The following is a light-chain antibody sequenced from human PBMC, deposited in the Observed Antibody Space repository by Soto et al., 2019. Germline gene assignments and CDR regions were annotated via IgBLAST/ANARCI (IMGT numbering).Light chain of an antibody. Sequence: AIQMTQSPSSLSASVGDRVTITCRASQAIKNDVAWYQQTPGKAPKLLIYAASSLQSGVPSRFSGSGSGTDFALTISSLQPEDFATYYCLQDYIYPYTFGQGTKVDIK. CDR1: QAIKND. V-gene: IGKV1-6*01. J-gene: IGKJ2*01. CDR2: AAS. CDR3: LQDYIYPYT.